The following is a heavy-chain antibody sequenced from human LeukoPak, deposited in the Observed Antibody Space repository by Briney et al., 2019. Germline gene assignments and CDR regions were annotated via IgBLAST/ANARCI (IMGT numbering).Heavy chain of an antibody. CDR1: GFTFSDYY. Sequence: GGSLRLSCAASGFTFSDYYMSWIRQAPGKGLEWVSYISSSGGTMYYADSVKGRFTISRDNAKNSLYLQMNSLRAEVTAVYYCASNYDFWSGYFLHSSFDYWGQGTLVTVSS. D-gene: IGHD3-3*01. V-gene: IGHV3-11*01. CDR2: ISSSGGTM. CDR3: ASNYDFWSGYFLHSSFDY. J-gene: IGHJ4*02.